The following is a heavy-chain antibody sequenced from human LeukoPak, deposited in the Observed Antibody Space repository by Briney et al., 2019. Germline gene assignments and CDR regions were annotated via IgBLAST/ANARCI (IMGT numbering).Heavy chain of an antibody. CDR3: ARFPQSARDSIAARPADY. J-gene: IGHJ4*02. Sequence: ASVKVSCKASGYTFTCYYMHWVRQAPGQGLEWMGWINPNSGGTNYAQKFQGRVTMTRDTSISTAYMELSRLRSDDTAVYYCARFPQSARDSIAARPADYWGQGTLVTVSS. CDR1: GYTFTCYY. CDR2: INPNSGGT. D-gene: IGHD6-6*01. V-gene: IGHV1-2*02.